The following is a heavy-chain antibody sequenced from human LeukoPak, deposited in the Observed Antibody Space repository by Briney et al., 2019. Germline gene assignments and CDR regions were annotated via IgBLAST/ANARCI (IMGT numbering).Heavy chain of an antibody. CDR3: VRDYTYGSGPPYYDALDI. J-gene: IGHJ3*02. D-gene: IGHD2-2*02. CDR1: GFTFNDHW. CDR2: IKPDESER. Sequence: GGSLRLSCAVSGFTFNDHWMAWVRQAPGKGLEWVANIKPDESERNYVDSVKGRVTISRDSAKNSVFLQMNSLRAEDTAVYYCVRDYTYGSGPPYYDALDIWGQGTMVTVSS. V-gene: IGHV3-7*01.